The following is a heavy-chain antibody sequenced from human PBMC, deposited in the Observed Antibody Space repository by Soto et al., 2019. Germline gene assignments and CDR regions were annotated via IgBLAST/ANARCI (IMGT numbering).Heavy chain of an antibody. D-gene: IGHD3-3*01. CDR2: IYYSGST. V-gene: IGHV4-59*01. CDR3: ARVSGYEDFDY. CDR1: GGSISSYY. Sequence: QVQLQESGPGLVKPSETLSLTCTVSGGSISSYYWSWIRQPPGKGLEWIGYIYYSGSTNYNPSLKRRVAISVATSKNQFSLKLSSVTAADAAVYYRARVSGYEDFDYWGQGTLVTVSS. J-gene: IGHJ4*02.